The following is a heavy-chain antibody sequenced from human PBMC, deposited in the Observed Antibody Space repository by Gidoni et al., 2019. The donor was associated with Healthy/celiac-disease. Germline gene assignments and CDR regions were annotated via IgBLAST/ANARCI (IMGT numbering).Heavy chain of an antibody. V-gene: IGHV3-9*03. Sequence: EVQLVESGGGLVQPGRSLRLSCAASGFTFDDYAMHWVRQAPGKGLEWVSGISWNSGSIGYADSVKGRFTISRDNAKNSLYLQMNSLRAEDMALYYCAKDIRLGELSWGFDYWGQGTLVTVSS. CDR2: ISWNSGSI. CDR3: AKDIRLGELSWGFDY. CDR1: GFTFDDYA. J-gene: IGHJ4*02. D-gene: IGHD3-16*02.